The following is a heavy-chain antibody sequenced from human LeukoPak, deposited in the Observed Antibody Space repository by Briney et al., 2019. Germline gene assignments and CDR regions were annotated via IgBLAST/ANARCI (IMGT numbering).Heavy chain of an antibody. Sequence: PGGSLRLSCTASGFTFSSYAMTWVRQPPGKGLEWVSAISDSGDSAFSADPVKGRFTIPRDNSKNTLYLQMNSLRAEDTAVYYCAKVGRHKSFAPWGQGTLVPVSS. D-gene: IGHD2-21*01. J-gene: IGHJ5*02. V-gene: IGHV3-23*01. CDR3: AKVGRHKSFAP. CDR1: GFTFSSYA. CDR2: ISDSGDSA.